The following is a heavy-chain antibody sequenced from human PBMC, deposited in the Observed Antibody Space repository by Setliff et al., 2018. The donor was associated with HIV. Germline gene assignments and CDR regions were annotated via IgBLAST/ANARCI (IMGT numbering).Heavy chain of an antibody. D-gene: IGHD4-17*01. V-gene: IGHV3-30*04. Sequence: PGESLKISCAASGFTFNNYAIHWVRQAPGKGLEWVAIISYDGNNKYYADSVKGRFTISRDNSKNTLYLQMNSLRAEDTAVYYCARDWLDYRILDHWGQGTLVTVSS. CDR2: ISYDGNNK. CDR1: GFTFNNYA. J-gene: IGHJ4*02. CDR3: ARDWLDYRILDH.